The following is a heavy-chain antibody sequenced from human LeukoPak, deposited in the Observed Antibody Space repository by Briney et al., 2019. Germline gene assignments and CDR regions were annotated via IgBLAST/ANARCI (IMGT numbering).Heavy chain of an antibody. J-gene: IGHJ6*02. Sequence: GGSLRLSCAASGFTFSSYAMHWVRQPPGKGLEWVAVISYDGSNKYYADSVKGRFTISRDNSKNTLYLQMNSLRAEGTAVYYCARDWGEYDFWSGYYYYGMDVWGQGTTVTVSS. D-gene: IGHD3-3*01. V-gene: IGHV3-30-3*01. CDR2: ISYDGSNK. CDR3: ARDWGEYDFWSGYYYYGMDV. CDR1: GFTFSSYA.